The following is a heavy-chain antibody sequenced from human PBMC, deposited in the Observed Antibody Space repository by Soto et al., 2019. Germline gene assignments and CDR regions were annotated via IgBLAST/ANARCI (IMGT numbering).Heavy chain of an antibody. CDR3: ARDQGYKYGAFYFDY. D-gene: IGHD1-1*01. J-gene: IGHJ4*02. CDR2: ISAYNGNT. V-gene: IGHV1-18*01. Sequence: QVQLVQSGAEVKKPGASVKVSCKASGYTFTSYGISWVRQAPGQGLEWMGWISAYNGNTNYAQKLKGRGTLTTDTSTSTAYMELRSLRSDDTAVYYCARDQGYKYGAFYFDYWGQGTLVTVSS. CDR1: GYTFTSYG.